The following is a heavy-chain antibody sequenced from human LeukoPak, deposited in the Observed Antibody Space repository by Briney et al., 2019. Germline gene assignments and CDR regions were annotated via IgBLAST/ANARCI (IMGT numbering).Heavy chain of an antibody. D-gene: IGHD3-10*01. CDR2: ISGSGDST. V-gene: IGHV3-23*01. CDR3: AKEGDYFGSGSYRHY. Sequence: GGSLRLSCAASGFTFSTYTMRWVRQAPGKGLEWVSTISGSGDSTYYADSVKGRFTISRDNSKNTLYLQMNSLRAEDTAVYYCAKEGDYFGSGSYRHYWGQGTLVTVSS. CDR1: GFTFSTYT. J-gene: IGHJ4*02.